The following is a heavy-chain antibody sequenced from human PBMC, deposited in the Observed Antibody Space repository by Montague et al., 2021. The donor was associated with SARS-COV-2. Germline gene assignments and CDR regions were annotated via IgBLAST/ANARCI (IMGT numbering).Heavy chain of an antibody. V-gene: IGHV4-39*01. CDR3: ARKASWCSTICGVVTASCCFDY. CDR1: GGSISSSSYY. CDR2: IYYSGST. D-gene: IGHD3-3*01. J-gene: IGHJ4*02. Sequence: SETLSLTCTVSGGSISSSSYYWGWIRQPPGKGLEWIGCIYYSGSTYYNPSLKSRVTISVDTSKNQFSLKLSSVTAADTAVYYCARKASWCSTICGVVTASCCFDYWGQGTLVTVSS.